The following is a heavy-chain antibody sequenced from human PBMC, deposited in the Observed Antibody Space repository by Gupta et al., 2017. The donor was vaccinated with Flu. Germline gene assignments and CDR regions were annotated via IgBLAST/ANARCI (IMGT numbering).Heavy chain of an antibody. D-gene: IGHD3-10*01. CDR1: SSYA. J-gene: IGHJ4*02. CDR2: ISGSGRST. V-gene: IGHV3-23*01. CDR3: AKSYYYGSGSTFDY. Sequence: SSYAMSWVRQAPGKGLEWVSAISGSGRSTYYADSVKGRFTISRDSSKNKLYLQMNSLRAEDTAVYYCAKSYYYGSGSTFDYWGQGTLVTVSS.